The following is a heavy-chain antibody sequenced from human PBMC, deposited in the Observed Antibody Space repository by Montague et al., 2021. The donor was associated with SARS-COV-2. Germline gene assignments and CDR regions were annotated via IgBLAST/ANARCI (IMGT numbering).Heavy chain of an antibody. Sequence: SLRLSCAASGFSFAGYALSWVRQAPGQGLEWVSGISGGGASTYYGDSVQGRFTISRDNSKNTVYLQMNSLRAEDTAVYYCAKHSAFHPYYCDMHAWGQGATVTVSS. CDR1: GFSFAGYA. J-gene: IGHJ6*02. D-gene: IGHD3-16*01. CDR3: AKHSAFHPYYCDMHA. CDR2: ISGGGAST. V-gene: IGHV3-23*01.